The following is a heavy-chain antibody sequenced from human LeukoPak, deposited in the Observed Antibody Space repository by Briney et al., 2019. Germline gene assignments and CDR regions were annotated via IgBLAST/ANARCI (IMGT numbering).Heavy chain of an antibody. Sequence: PSETLSLTCTVSGGSISSNSYYWAWIRQPPGKGLEWIGSIYYSGSTYYNPSLKSRVTISLDTSKNQFSLKLSSVTAADTAVYFCARDGPIFSLFASSGQGTLVTVSS. CDR1: GGSISSNSYY. V-gene: IGHV4-39*07. CDR2: IYYSGST. J-gene: IGHJ5*02. CDR3: ARDGPIFSLFAS. D-gene: IGHD3-9*01.